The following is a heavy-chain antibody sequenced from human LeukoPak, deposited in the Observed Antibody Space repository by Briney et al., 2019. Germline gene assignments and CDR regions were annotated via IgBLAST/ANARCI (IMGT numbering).Heavy chain of an antibody. CDR1: GYSFTSYW. D-gene: IGHD3-22*01. CDR2: IYPGDSDT. V-gene: IGHV5-51*01. J-gene: IGHJ3*02. CDR3: ARRSYYDSSGYYGRDDAFDI. Sequence: GESLKISCKGSGYSFTSYWIGWVRQMPGKGLEWMGIIYPGDSDTRYSPSFQGQVTISADKSISTAYLQWSSLKASDTAMYYCARRSYYDSSGYYGRDDAFDIWGQGTMVTVSS.